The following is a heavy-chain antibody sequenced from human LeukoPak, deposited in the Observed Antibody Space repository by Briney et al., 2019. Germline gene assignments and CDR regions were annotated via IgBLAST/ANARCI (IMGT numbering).Heavy chain of an antibody. V-gene: IGHV3-21*01. CDR1: GFTYSGYT. Sequence: PGGSLRLSCAASGFTYSGYTLTWIRQAPGKGLEWVSYITSVSSYIYYVDSVRGRFTISRDNAKNSLYLQMNNLRAEDTGVYYCVRDRAHYSDDGDSWFAHFDHWGQGTQVIVSS. CDR2: ITSVSSYI. J-gene: IGHJ4*02. CDR3: VRDRAHYSDDGDSWFAHFDH. D-gene: IGHD3-22*01.